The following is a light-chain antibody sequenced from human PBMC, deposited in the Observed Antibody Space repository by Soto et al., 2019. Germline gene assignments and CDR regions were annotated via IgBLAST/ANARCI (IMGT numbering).Light chain of an antibody. CDR3: QSYDRSLSYV. V-gene: IGLV1-40*01. CDR2: GNI. J-gene: IGLJ1*01. Sequence: QSVLTQPPSVSGAPGQRVTLSCPGTSANIGAGYDVHWYQQLPGTAPKLLIYGNINRPSGVPDRFSGSKSGTSASLVIIGLDAEDEADDYCQSYDRSLSYVFGTGTKVTVL. CDR1: SANIGAGYD.